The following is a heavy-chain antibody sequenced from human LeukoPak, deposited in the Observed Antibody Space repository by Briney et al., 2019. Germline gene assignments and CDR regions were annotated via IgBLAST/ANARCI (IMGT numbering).Heavy chain of an antibody. D-gene: IGHD3-10*01. CDR3: ARDKSLLWFGELLAYLDY. Sequence: GASVKVSCKASGYTFTGYYMHWVRQAPGQGLEWMGWINPNSGGTNYAQKFQGRVTMTRDTSISTAYMELSRLRSDDTAVYYCARDKSLLWFGELLAYLDYWGQGTLVTVSS. CDR2: INPNSGGT. J-gene: IGHJ4*02. CDR1: GYTFTGYY. V-gene: IGHV1-2*02.